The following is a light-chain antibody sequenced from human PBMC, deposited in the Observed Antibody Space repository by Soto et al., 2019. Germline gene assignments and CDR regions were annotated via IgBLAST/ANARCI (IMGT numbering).Light chain of an antibody. Sequence: DIQMTQSPSSVSASVGDRVTITCRASQDISRWLARYQQKPGKAPKLLIYSASTLQSGVPSRFSGSGSGTDFTLTISSLQPEDFATYYCQQANSFPLTFGGGTKVEIK. CDR1: QDISRW. CDR3: QQANSFPLT. CDR2: SAS. V-gene: IGKV1-12*01. J-gene: IGKJ4*01.